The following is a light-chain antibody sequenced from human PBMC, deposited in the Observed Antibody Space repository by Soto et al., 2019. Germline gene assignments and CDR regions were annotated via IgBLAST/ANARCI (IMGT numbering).Light chain of an antibody. CDR1: ASSNRY. V-gene: IGKV1-39*01. CDR2: GAS. CDR3: QHPYSPPLR. J-gene: IGKJ1*01. Sequence: DIQMTQSPSSLSASVGDRITITCRASASSNRYLNWYQQRPGKAPRLLIFGASNLQSGVPPMFSGGSTRTDFTLTITSLQPEDFTTYYCQHPYSPPLRFGQWTKVE.